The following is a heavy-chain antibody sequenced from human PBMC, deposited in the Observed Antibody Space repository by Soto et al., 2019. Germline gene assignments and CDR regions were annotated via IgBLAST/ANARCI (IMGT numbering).Heavy chain of an antibody. V-gene: IGHV4-39*01. D-gene: IGHD3-10*01. J-gene: IGHJ6*02. Sequence: SETLSLTWTVSGGSISSSSYYWGWIRQPPGKGLEWIGSIYYSGSTYYNPSLKSRVTISVDTSKNQFSLKLSSVTAADTAVYYCARKKYYYGSGSSSRTYYYYGMDVWGQGTTVTVSS. CDR2: IYYSGST. CDR3: ARKKYYYGSGSSSRTYYYYGMDV. CDR1: GGSISSSSYY.